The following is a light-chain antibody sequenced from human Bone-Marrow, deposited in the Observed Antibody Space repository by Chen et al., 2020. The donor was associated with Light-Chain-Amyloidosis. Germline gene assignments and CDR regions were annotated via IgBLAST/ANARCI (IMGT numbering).Light chain of an antibody. CDR1: QSVSSNY. CDR2: NAF. CDR3: QQYGNSPQT. Sequence: ETVLTQSPGPLSLSPGERATLSCRASQSVSSNYLAWYQQKPGQAPRLLIYNAFNRATGIPDRFSASGSGTDFSLTIRRLEHEDFAVYYCQQYGNSPQTFGQGTKLEIK. J-gene: IGKJ2*01. V-gene: IGKV3-20*01.